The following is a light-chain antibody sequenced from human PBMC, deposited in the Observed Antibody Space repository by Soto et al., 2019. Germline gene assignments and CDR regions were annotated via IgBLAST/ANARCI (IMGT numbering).Light chain of an antibody. Sequence: QLVLTQPASVSGSPGQSITISCTGTSDDVGGYNYVSWYQQYPGKAPQLIIYEVSNRPSGVSNRFSGSKSVNTASLTISGLRAEDEADYYCSSYTRSSTWVFGGGTKLTVL. CDR3: SSYTRSSTWV. V-gene: IGLV2-14*01. CDR1: SDDVGGYNY. CDR2: EVS. J-gene: IGLJ3*02.